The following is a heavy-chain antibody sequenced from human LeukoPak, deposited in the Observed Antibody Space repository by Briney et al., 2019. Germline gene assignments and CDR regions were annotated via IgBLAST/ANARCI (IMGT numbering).Heavy chain of an antibody. J-gene: IGHJ3*02. V-gene: IGHV3-23*01. CDR2: INSNGSST. CDR3: GKNRYSGSLSPFDI. Sequence: GGSLRLSCAGSGFTFSSYAMSWVRQAPGKGLEWVSRINSNGSSTNYADSVKGRFTISRDNSKNTLYLQMNSLRAEDTAVYYCGKNRYSGSLSPFDIWGQGTMVTVSS. D-gene: IGHD1-26*01. CDR1: GFTFSSYA.